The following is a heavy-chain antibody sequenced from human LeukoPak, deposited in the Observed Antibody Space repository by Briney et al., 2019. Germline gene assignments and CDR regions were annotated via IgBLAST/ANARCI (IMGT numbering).Heavy chain of an antibody. D-gene: IGHD4-11*01. CDR3: AKPGTTVTTAPFDY. V-gene: IGHV3-53*05. Sequence: PGGSLRLSCAASGFTVSSSYMSWVRQAPGRGLEWVSVIYSGGKAYYADSVKGRFTISRDNSKNTLYLQMNSLRAEDTAVYYCAKPGTTVTTAPFDYWGQGTLVTVSS. CDR1: GFTVSSSY. CDR2: IYSGGKA. J-gene: IGHJ4*02.